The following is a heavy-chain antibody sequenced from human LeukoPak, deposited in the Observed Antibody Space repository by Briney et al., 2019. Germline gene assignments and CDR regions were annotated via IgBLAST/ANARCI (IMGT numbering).Heavy chain of an antibody. CDR3: ARVAGWHWFDP. CDR1: GFTFSSYD. Sequence: GGSLRLSCAASGFTFSSYDMTWVRQAPGRALEWVSSIRPSGDNTYYGDSVKGRFTISRDNSKNTVYLQMNNMRVDDTAVYYCARVAGWHWFDPWGQGTLGTVSS. V-gene: IGHV3-23*01. CDR2: IRPSGDNT. D-gene: IGHD6-19*01. J-gene: IGHJ5*02.